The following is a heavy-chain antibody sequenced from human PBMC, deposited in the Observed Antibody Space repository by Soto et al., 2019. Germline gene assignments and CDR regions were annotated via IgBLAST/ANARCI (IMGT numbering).Heavy chain of an antibody. CDR3: AREGCGGGACAIYYYYYYMDV. D-gene: IGHD2-15*01. Sequence: ASVKVSCKASGYTFTSYDINWVRQATGQGLEWMGWMNPNSGNTGYAQKFQGRVTMTRNTSISTAYMELSSLRSEDTAVYYCAREGCGGGACAIYYYYYYMDVWGKGTTVTVSS. CDR2: MNPNSGNT. CDR1: GYTFTSYD. V-gene: IGHV1-8*01. J-gene: IGHJ6*03.